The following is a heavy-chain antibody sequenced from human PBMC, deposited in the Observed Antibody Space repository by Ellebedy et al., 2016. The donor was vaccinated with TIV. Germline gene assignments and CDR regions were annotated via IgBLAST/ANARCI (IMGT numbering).Heavy chain of an antibody. V-gene: IGHV3-53*04. D-gene: IGHD3-10*01. CDR3: AKGSFPFGDKSERIYSFQY. Sequence: PGGSLRLSCTASGFIVSTNHMSWVRQAPGKGLEWVGGYTNYADSVKGRFTISTHNSRNTLYLQRTNLRTEDTAVYYCAKGSFPFGDKSERIYSFQYWGQGTLVTVSS. J-gene: IGHJ4*02. CDR1: GFIVSTNH. CDR2: GGYT.